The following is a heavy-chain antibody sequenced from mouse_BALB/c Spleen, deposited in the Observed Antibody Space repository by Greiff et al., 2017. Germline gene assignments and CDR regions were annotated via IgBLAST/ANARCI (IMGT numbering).Heavy chain of an antibody. D-gene: IGHD2-12*01. V-gene: IGHV1-80*01. CDR2: IYPGDGDT. CDR3: ARGYYSWFAY. Sequence: VKLMESGAELVRPGSSVKISCKASGYAFSSYWMNWVKQRPGQGLEWIGQIYPGDGDTNYNGKFKGKATLTADKSSSTAYMQLSSLTSEDSAVYFCARGYYSWFAYWGQGTLVTVSA. CDR1: GYAFSSYW. J-gene: IGHJ3*01.